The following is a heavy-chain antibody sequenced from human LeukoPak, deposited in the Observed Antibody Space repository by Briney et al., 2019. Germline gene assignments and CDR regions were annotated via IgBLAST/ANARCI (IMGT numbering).Heavy chain of an antibody. J-gene: IGHJ3*02. V-gene: IGHV3-9*01. CDR2: ISWNSGSI. D-gene: IGHD2-15*01. CDR1: GFTFDDYA. CDR3: ARDIGVVVVDYTNPDAFDI. Sequence: PGRSLRLSCAASGFTFDDYAMHWVRQAPGKGLEWVSGISWNSGSIGYADSVKGRFTISRDNSKNTLYLQMNSLRAEDTAVYYCARDIGVVVVDYTNPDAFDIWGQGTRVTVSS.